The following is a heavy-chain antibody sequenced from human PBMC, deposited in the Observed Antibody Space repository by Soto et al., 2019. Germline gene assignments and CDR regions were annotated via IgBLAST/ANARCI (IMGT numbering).Heavy chain of an antibody. CDR2: ISYDGSNK. D-gene: IGHD3-10*01. V-gene: IGHV3-30*18. J-gene: IGHJ4*02. Sequence: PGGSLRLSCAASGFTFSSYGMQWVRQAPGKGLEWVAVISYDGSNKYYADSVKGRFTISRDNTKNTLYLQMNSLRAEDTAVYYCAKDRGAYYVSGSYYTPPLGYWGQGTLVTVSS. CDR3: AKDRGAYYVSGSYYTPPLGY. CDR1: GFTFSSYG.